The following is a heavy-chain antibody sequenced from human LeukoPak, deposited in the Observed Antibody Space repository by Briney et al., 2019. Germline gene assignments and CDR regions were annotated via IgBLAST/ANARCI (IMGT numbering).Heavy chain of an antibody. CDR1: GGSISSGGYY. V-gene: IGHV4-31*03. Sequence: KSSETLSLTCTVSGGSISSGGYYWSWIRQHPGKGLEWIGYIYYSGSTYYNPSPKSRVTISVDTSKNQFSLKLSSVTAADTAVYYCAAYYYDSSGYLNWFDPWGQGTLVTVSS. CDR3: AAYYYDSSGYLNWFDP. J-gene: IGHJ5*02. CDR2: IYYSGST. D-gene: IGHD3-22*01.